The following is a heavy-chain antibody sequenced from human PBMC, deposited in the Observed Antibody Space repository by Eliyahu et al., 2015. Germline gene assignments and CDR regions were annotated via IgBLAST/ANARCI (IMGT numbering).Heavy chain of an antibody. D-gene: IGHD1-1*01. CDR3: ARAQLGPGWKDYYFDF. V-gene: IGHV2-70*01. CDR1: GFSLNTYGMC. J-gene: IGHJ4*02. CDR2: IDWDDEK. Sequence: QVTLRESGPALVKPTQTLTLTCNFSGFSLNTYGMCVTWIRQPPGKALEWLAHIDWDDEKYYSTSLKTRLTISKDTSKNQVVLTMTNMDPVDTGTYYCARAQLGPGWKDYYFDFWGQGALVTVSS.